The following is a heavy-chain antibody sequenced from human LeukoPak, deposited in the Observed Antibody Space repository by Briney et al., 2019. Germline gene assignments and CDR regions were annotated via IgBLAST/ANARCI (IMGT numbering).Heavy chain of an antibody. V-gene: IGHV4-59*01. Sequence: SETLSLTCTVSGGSISSYYWSWIRQPPGKGLEWIGYIYNSGSTNYNPSLKSRVTISVDTSKNQFSLKLSSVTAADTAVYYCARARPGNDGGNFDYWGQGTLVTVSS. D-gene: IGHD1-1*01. CDR3: ARARPGNDGGNFDY. CDR1: GGSISSYY. J-gene: IGHJ4*02. CDR2: IYNSGST.